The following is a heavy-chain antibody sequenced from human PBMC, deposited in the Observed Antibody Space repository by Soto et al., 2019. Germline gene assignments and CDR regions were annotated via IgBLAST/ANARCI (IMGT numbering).Heavy chain of an antibody. J-gene: IGHJ4*02. D-gene: IGHD6-6*01. CDR1: GYSFTTYW. CDR3: ARSPTSISSPHYSDY. V-gene: IGHV5-10-1*01. CDR2: IDPTDSYT. Sequence: GESLKISCKGSGYSFTTYWISWVRQMPGKGLECMGRIDPTDSYTDYSPSFEGHVTMSVDRSINTAYLEWSSLKASDTAMYYCARSPTSISSPHYSDYWGQGTPVTVSS.